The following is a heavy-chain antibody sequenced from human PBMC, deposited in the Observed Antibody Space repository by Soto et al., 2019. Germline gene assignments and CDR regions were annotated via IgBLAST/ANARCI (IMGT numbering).Heavy chain of an antibody. J-gene: IGHJ6*02. CDR3: ARIRNRYSYGYGADYYYYGMDV. D-gene: IGHD5-18*01. CDR2: IIPIFGTA. Sequence: SVKVSCKASGGTFSSYAISWVRQAPGQGLEWMGGIIPIFGTANYAQKFQGRVTITADESTSTAYMELSSLRSEDTAVYYCARIRNRYSYGYGADYYYYGMDVWGQGTTVTVSS. V-gene: IGHV1-69*13. CDR1: GGTFSSYA.